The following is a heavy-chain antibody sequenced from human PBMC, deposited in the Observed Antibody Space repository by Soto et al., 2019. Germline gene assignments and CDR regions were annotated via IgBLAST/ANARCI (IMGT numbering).Heavy chain of an antibody. D-gene: IGHD3-10*01. CDR3: TRGSKVMIRGVKWFDP. CDR1: RSTLTTYY. J-gene: IGHJ5*02. CDR2: INPSGRTT. Sequence: ASVKVSCKTSRSTLTTYYFHWVRQAPGQGLEWMGFINPSGRTTAYAQKFQGRVTMTRDTSTSTVYMELSSLGSEDTAVYYCTRGSKVMIRGVKWFDPWGQGTLVTVSS. V-gene: IGHV1-46*03.